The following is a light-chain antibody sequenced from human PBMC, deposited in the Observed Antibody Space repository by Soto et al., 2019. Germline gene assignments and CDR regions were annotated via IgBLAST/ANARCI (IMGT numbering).Light chain of an antibody. CDR1: QSISSY. V-gene: IGKV1-39*01. CDR2: AAS. CDR3: QQSYSTSWT. J-gene: IGKJ1*01. Sequence: IQMTQSPSSLSASVGDRVTITCRASQSISSYLNWFQQKPGNAPNLLIYAASSLQSGVPSRFSGSGSGTDFTLTINSLLPEDFATYYCQQSYSTSWTFGQGTKVEIK.